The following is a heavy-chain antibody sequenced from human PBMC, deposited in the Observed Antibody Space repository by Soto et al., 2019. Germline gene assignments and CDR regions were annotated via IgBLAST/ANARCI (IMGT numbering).Heavy chain of an antibody. CDR1: GYTFTSYD. V-gene: IGHV1-8*01. Sequence: ASVKVSCKASGYTFTSYDINWVRQATGQGLEWMGWMNPNSGNTGYAQKFQGRVTMTRNTSISTAYMELSSLRSEDTAVYYCASFASSKPHYYGSGSYYNVDYWGQGTLVTVYS. CDR3: ASFASSKPHYYGSGSYYNVDY. J-gene: IGHJ4*02. D-gene: IGHD3-10*01. CDR2: MNPNSGNT.